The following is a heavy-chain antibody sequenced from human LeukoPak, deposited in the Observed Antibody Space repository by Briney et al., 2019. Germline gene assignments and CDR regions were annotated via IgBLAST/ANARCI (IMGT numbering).Heavy chain of an antibody. J-gene: IGHJ5*02. Sequence: SETLSLTCTVSGGSISSYYWSWIRQPAGKGLEWIRRIYTSGSTNYNPSLKSRVTMSVDTSKNQFSLKLSSVTAADTAVYYCARARWSGIYSSSWYLYDPWGQGTLVTVSS. CDR2: IYTSGST. CDR3: ARARWSGIYSSSWYLYDP. V-gene: IGHV4-4*07. D-gene: IGHD6-13*01. CDR1: GGSISSYY.